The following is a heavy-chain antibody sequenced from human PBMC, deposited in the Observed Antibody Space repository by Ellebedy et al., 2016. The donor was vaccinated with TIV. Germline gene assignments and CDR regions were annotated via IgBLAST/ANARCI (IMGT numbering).Heavy chain of an antibody. D-gene: IGHD7-27*01. CDR3: AKNTGGYYYYGMDV. Sequence: AASVKVSCKAYGYTFTNYGISWVRQAPGQELEWMGWISGYNGNTNYAQKLQGRVTMTTDTSTSTVYMELRSLRSDDTAVYYCAKNTGGYYYYGMDVWGQGTTVTVSS. CDR2: ISGYNGNT. V-gene: IGHV1-18*01. CDR1: GYTFTNYG. J-gene: IGHJ6*02.